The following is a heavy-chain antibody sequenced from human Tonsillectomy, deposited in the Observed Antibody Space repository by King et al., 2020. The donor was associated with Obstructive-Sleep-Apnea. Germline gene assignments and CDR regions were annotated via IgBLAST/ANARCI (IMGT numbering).Heavy chain of an antibody. CDR1: GGSISSSSYY. CDR3: ARLAVAGIYFDY. CDR2: IYYSGNT. J-gene: IGHJ4*02. Sequence: LQLQESGPGLVKPSETLSLTCTVSGGSISSSSYYWGWIRQPPGKGLEWIGSIYYSGNTYYNTSLKTRVTISVDTSKNQFSLKLRSVTAADTAVYYCARLAVAGIYFDYWGQGTLVTVSS. V-gene: IGHV4-39*07. D-gene: IGHD6-19*01.